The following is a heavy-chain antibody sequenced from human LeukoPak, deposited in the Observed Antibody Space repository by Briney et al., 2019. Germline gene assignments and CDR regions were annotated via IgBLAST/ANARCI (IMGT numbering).Heavy chain of an antibody. CDR2: IYHSGST. Sequence: PSGTLSLTCAVSGGSISTSNWWSWVRQPPGKGLEWIGEIYHSGSTNYNPSLKSRVAISVDKSKNQFSLKLSSVTAADTAVYYCARGMAAAGPYSFDYWGQGTLVTVSS. V-gene: IGHV4-4*02. CDR3: ARGMAAAGPYSFDY. J-gene: IGHJ4*02. CDR1: GGSISTSNW. D-gene: IGHD6-13*01.